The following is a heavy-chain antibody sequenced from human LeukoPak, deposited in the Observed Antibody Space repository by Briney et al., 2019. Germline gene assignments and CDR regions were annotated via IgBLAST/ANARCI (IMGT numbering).Heavy chain of an antibody. J-gene: IGHJ4*02. CDR3: AIMHGYYDGSGFWVQ. CDR1: GFTFSSYA. CDR2: ISPSGDRT. V-gene: IGHV3-23*01. D-gene: IGHD3-22*01. Sequence: GGSLRLSCAASGFTFSSYAMSWVRQAPGKGLEWVSFISPSGDRTSNADSVEGRFTISGDNTRNTLYLQMNSLRDEDTGVYYCAIMHGYYDGSGFWVQWGQGTLVTVSS.